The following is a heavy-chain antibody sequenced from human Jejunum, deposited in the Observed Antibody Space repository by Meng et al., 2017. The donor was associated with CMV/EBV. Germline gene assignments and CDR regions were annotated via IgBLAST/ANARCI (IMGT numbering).Heavy chain of an antibody. Sequence: SCINSNWWMWVRQPPGKGLEWIGAIYHSGSTNYNPSLKNRVSISLDKSQRQFSLRLTAVTAADTAVYYCVRGTLGYCSSSSCLPDYWGQGILVTVSS. V-gene: IGHV4-4*02. CDR3: VRGTLGYCSSSSCLPDY. CDR2: IYHSGST. J-gene: IGHJ4*02. D-gene: IGHD2-2*01. CDR1: SCINSNW.